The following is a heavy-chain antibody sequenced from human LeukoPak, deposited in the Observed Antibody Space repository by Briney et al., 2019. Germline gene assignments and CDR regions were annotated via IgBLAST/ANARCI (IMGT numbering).Heavy chain of an antibody. D-gene: IGHD1-26*01. V-gene: IGHV4-39*01. CDR3: ARQEVVGATGGDY. Sequence: SETLSLTCTVSGGSISSSSYYRGWIRPPPGKGLEWIGSIYYSGSTYYNPSLKSRVTISVDTSKNQFSLKLSSVTAADTAVYYCARQEVVGATGGDYWGQGTLVTVSS. J-gene: IGHJ4*02. CDR2: IYYSGST. CDR1: GGSISSSSYY.